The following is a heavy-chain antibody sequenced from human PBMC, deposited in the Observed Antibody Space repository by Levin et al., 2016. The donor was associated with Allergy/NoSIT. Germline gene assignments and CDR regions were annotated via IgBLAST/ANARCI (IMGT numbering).Heavy chain of an antibody. CDR2: IYYSGST. V-gene: IGHV4-59*12. Sequence: SETLSLTCTVSGGSIGSYYWSWIRQPPGKGLEWIGYIYYSGSTNYIPSLKSRVTISLDRSKNQFSLRLSSVTAADTAVYYCARYDSTGYKDGISDAFDIWGQGTRVTVSS. CDR3: ARYDSTGYKDGISDAFDI. CDR1: GGSIGSYY. J-gene: IGHJ3*02. D-gene: IGHD3-22*01.